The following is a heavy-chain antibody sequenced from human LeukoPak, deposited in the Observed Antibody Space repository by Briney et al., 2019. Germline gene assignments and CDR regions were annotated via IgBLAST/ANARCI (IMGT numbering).Heavy chain of an antibody. Sequence: PSETLSLXCTVSGGSISSGSYYWSWIRQPAGKGLEWIGRIYTSGSTNYNPSLKSRVTISVDTSKNQFSLKLSSVTAADTAVYYCAREGLVSYGSYYYYYYMDVWGKGTTVTVSS. CDR1: GGSISSGSYY. J-gene: IGHJ6*03. D-gene: IGHD5-18*01. V-gene: IGHV4-61*02. CDR2: IYTSGST. CDR3: AREGLVSYGSYYYYYYMDV.